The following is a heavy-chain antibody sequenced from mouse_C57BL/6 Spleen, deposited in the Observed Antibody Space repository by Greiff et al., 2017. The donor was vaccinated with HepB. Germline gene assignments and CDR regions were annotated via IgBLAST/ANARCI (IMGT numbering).Heavy chain of an antibody. CDR3: ARYSYYAMDY. CDR1: GYTFTSYW. D-gene: IGHD2-12*01. Sequence: VQLQQPGAELVKPGASVKLSCKASGYTFTSYWMHWVKQRPGQGLEWIGMIHPNSGSTNYNEKFKSKATLTVDKSSSTAYMPLRSLTSEDSAVYYCARYSYYAMDYWGQGTSVTVSS. J-gene: IGHJ4*01. V-gene: IGHV1-64*01. CDR2: IHPNSGST.